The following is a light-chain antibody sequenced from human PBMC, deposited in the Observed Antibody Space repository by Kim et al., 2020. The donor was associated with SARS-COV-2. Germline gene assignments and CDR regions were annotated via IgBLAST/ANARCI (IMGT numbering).Light chain of an antibody. CDR1: NSNIGSNF. CDR3: AAWDDSLTGWL. CDR2: MND. Sequence: GQRVTISCSASNSNIGSNFVYWYQQLPGTAPKLLIYMNDQRPSGVPARFSGSKSGTSASLAISGLRSEDEADYYCAAWDDSLTGWLFGGGTQLTVL. V-gene: IGLV1-47*01. J-gene: IGLJ3*02.